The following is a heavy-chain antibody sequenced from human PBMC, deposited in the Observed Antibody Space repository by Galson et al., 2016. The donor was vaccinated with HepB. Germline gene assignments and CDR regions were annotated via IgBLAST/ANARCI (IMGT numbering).Heavy chain of an antibody. D-gene: IGHD3-22*01. V-gene: IGHV3-30-3*01. CDR3: ARDYWDYRDSSGSQFDY. CDR2: ISYDGSNK. J-gene: IGHJ4*02. Sequence: SLRLSCAASGFTFRSYAMHWVRQAPGKGLEWVAVISYDGSNKYYADSVKGRLTISRDNSKNTLYLQKNSLRAEDTAVYYCARDYWDYRDSSGSQFDYWGQGILVTVSS. CDR1: GFTFRSYA.